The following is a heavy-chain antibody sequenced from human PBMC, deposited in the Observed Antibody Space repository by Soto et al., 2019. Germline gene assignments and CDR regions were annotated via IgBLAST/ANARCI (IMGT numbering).Heavy chain of an antibody. J-gene: IGHJ6*04. CDR1: GFTFSSYA. V-gene: IGHV3-23*01. Sequence: GGSLRLSCAASGFTFSSYAMSWVRQAPGKGLEWVSAISGSGGSTYYADSVKGRFTISRDNSKNTLYLQMNSLRAEDTAVYYCAKSGPNIVVVPAAGLAVWGKGTTVTVSS. CDR2: ISGSGGST. D-gene: IGHD2-2*01. CDR3: AKSGPNIVVVPAAGLAV.